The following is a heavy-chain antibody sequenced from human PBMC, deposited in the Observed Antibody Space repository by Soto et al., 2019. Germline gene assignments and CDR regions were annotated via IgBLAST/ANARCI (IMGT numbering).Heavy chain of an antibody. CDR1: GYTFTSYG. CDR2: ISAYNGNT. V-gene: IGHV1-18*01. CDR3: ARRPPLGACNDY. J-gene: IGHJ4*02. D-gene: IGHD2-15*01. Sequence: QVQLVQSGAEVKKPGASVKVSCKASGYTFTSYGISWVRQAPGQGLEWMGWISAYNGNTNYAQKLQGRVTKTTTTATSTADMELRSLRSDDTAVYYCARRPPLGACNDYLGQGTLVTVSS.